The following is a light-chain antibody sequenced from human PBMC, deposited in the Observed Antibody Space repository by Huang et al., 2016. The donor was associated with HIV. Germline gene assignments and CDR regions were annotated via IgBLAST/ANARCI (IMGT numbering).Light chain of an antibody. CDR3: MQSLQSLT. CDR2: MAS. V-gene: IGKV2-28*01. Sequence: DIVMTQSPLSLPVTPGEPASISCRSSQSLVHDNGYSYLDWYLQKPGQSPQVLIYMASVRAPGIADRFSGGGSGTNFTLEINRVDAEDVGTYYCMQSLQSLTFGGGTRLEIK. J-gene: IGKJ4*01. CDR1: QSLVHDNGYSY.